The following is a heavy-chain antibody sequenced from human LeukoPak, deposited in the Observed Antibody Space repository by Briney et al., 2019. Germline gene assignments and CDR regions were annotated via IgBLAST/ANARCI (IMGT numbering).Heavy chain of an antibody. CDR3: ARGGGYYDSSGYYWNY. CDR2: ISSGAGTI. J-gene: IGHJ4*02. Sequence: GGSLRLSCAASGFTFSSFEMNWVRQAPGKGLEWVSFISSGAGTIHYADSVKGRFTISRDNAKNSLYLQMNSLRAEDTAVYYCARGGGYYDSSGYYWNYWGQGTLVTVSS. CDR1: GFTFSSFE. V-gene: IGHV3-48*03. D-gene: IGHD3-22*01.